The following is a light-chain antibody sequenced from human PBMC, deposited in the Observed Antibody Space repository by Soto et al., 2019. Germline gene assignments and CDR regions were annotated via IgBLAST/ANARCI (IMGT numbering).Light chain of an antibody. CDR1: QSISTF. V-gene: IGKV1-39*01. CDR2: GAS. Sequence: DIPMTQSPSSLSASVGDRVTITCRASQSISTFLNWYQQKPGKAPKLLIYGASNLESGVPSTFSGSGSGTDFTPTISSLQPEDFATYYCQQCFSTPLLTFGGGTKVEIK. J-gene: IGKJ4*01. CDR3: QQCFSTPLLT.